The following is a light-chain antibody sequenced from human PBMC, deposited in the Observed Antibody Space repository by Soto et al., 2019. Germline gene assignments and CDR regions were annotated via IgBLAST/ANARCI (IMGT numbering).Light chain of an antibody. CDR3: VLYMGSGIWV. V-gene: IGLV8-61*01. CDR2: STK. J-gene: IGLJ3*02. CDR1: SGSVSTNYY. Sequence: QTVVTQEPSFSVSPGGTVTLTCGLSSGSVSTNYYPSWYQQTPGQAPRTLIHSTKTRSSGVPDRFSGSILGNKAALTITGAQEEDESDYYCVLYMGSGIWVFGGGTKLTVL.